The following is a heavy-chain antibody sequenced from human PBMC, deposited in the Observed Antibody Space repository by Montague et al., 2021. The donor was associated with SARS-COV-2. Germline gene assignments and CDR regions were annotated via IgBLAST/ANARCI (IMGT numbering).Heavy chain of an antibody. CDR1: GGSISSSSYY. V-gene: IGHV4-39*01. CDR3: ARQGHTGRYNYSYGMDV. CDR2: IYYSGST. J-gene: IGHJ6*02. Sequence: SETLSLTCTVSGGSISSSSYYWGWIRQPPGKGLEWIGSIYYSGSTYYNPSLKSRVTISEDTSKNQFSLKLSSVTAADTAVYYCARQGHTGRYNYSYGMDVWGQGTTVTVSS.